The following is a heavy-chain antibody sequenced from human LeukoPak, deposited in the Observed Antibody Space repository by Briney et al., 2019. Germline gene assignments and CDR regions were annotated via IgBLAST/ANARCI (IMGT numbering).Heavy chain of an antibody. CDR3: VRHVARAFDI. CDR2: INHSGST. J-gene: IGHJ3*02. CDR1: GGSFTNYY. V-gene: IGHV4-34*01. Sequence: SETLSLTCAVYGGSFTNYYWSWIRQPPGKGLEWIGEINHSGSTKYNPSLKSRVTISIDTSKNQLSLKLSSVTATDTAVYSCVRHVARAFDIWGQGTKVTVSS.